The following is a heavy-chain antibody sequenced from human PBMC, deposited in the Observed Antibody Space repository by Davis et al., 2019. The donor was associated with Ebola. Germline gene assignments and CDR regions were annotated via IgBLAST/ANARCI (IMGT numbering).Heavy chain of an antibody. CDR3: ARDLVYGVAYGDLDY. Sequence: ASVKVSCKASGYTFTSYGISWVRQAPGQGLEWMGWISAYNGNTNYAQKLQGRVTMTTDTSTSTAYMELRSLRSDDTAVYYCARDLVYGVAYGDLDYWGQGTLVTVSS. CDR1: GYTFTSYG. V-gene: IGHV1-18*01. CDR2: ISAYNGNT. J-gene: IGHJ4*02. D-gene: IGHD4-17*01.